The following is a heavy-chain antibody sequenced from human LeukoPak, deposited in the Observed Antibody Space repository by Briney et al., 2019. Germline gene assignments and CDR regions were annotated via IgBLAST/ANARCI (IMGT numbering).Heavy chain of an antibody. CDR1: GYTFTSYD. J-gene: IGHJ5*02. V-gene: IGHV1-8*03. Sequence: ASVTVSCKASGYTFTSYDINWVRQATGQGLEWMGWMNPNSGNTGYAQKFQGRVTITRNTSISTAYMELSSLRSEDTAVYYCARNVAPYYYDSSGYYYDWFDPWGQGTLVTVSS. CDR2: MNPNSGNT. D-gene: IGHD3-22*01. CDR3: ARNVAPYYYDSSGYYYDWFDP.